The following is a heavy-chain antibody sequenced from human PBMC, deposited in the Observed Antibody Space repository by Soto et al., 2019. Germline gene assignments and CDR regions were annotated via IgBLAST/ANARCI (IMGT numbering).Heavy chain of an antibody. CDR2: IYNSGNT. Sequence: SETLSLTCTVSGGSISSGGYYWSWIRQHPGKGLEWIGYIYNSGNTYYNPSLKSRVVISVATSKKQFSLKLTSVTAADTAVYYCARDDYKDGGNNWFDPWGQGTLVTVSS. J-gene: IGHJ5*02. V-gene: IGHV4-31*03. D-gene: IGHD3-16*01. CDR1: GGSISSGGYY. CDR3: ARDDYKDGGNNWFDP.